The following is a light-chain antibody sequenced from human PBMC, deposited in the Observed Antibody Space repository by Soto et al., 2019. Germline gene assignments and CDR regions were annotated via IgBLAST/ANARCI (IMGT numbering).Light chain of an antibody. CDR2: LGS. CDR1: QSLLHSNGYNY. J-gene: IGKJ3*01. V-gene: IGKV2-28*01. CDR3: MQALRTPGT. Sequence: DLVMTQSPLSLPVTPGEPASISCRSSQSLLHSNGYNYLDWYLQKPGQSPQLLIYLGSNRASGVPDRFSGSGSGTDFTLKISRVEAEDVGVYYCMQALRTPGTFGPGTKVDIK.